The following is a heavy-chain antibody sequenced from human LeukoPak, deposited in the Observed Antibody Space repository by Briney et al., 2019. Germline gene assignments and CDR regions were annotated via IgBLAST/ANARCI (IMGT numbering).Heavy chain of an antibody. V-gene: IGHV4-34*01. D-gene: IGHD6-13*01. CDR1: GGSFSGYY. J-gene: IGHJ2*01. Sequence: SETLSLTCAVYGGSFSGYYWSWIRQPPGKGLEWIGEINHSGSTNYNPSLKSRVTISVDTSKNQFSLKLSSVTAADTAVYYCARGSIRAAAGTPDWNFDLWGRGTLVTVSS. CDR2: INHSGST. CDR3: ARGSIRAAAGTPDWNFDL.